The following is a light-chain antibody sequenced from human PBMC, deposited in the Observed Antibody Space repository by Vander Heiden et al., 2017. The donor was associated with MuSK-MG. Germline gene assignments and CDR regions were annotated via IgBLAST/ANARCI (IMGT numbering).Light chain of an antibody. CDR2: AAS. Sequence: DIQMTQSPSSLSASVGDRVTITCRASQSISSNFNWYQQKPGKAPKLLIYAASSLESGVPSRFSGSGSGTDFTLTITSLQPEDFATYYCQQSHSTPRTFGQGTKVEIK. CDR3: QQSHSTPRT. V-gene: IGKV1-39*01. CDR1: QSISSN. J-gene: IGKJ1*01.